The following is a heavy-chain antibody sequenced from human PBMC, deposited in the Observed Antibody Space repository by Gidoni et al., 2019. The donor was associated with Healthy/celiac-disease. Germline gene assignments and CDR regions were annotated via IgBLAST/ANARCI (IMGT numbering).Heavy chain of an antibody. V-gene: IGHV3-48*03. CDR1: GFTFSSYE. Sequence: EVQLVESGGGLVQPVGSLRPSCAASGFTFSSYELNWVRQAPGKGLGWDSYISSSGSNIYYADAVKGRFTITRENAKNSRYLQMNSRRAEDTDVYYCARGGCSSTSCYLNGAYYYYGMDVWGQGTTVTVSS. CDR3: ARGGCSSTSCYLNGAYYYYGMDV. J-gene: IGHJ6*02. D-gene: IGHD2-2*01. CDR2: ISSSGSNI.